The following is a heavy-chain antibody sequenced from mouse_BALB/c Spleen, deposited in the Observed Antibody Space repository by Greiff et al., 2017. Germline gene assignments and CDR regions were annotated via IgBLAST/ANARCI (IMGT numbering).Heavy chain of an antibody. Sequence: VQLQQSGPELAKPGASVKVSCKASGYAFTSYNMYWVKQSHGKSLEWIGYIDPYNGGTSYNQKFKGKATLTVDKSSSTAYMHLNSLTSEDSAVYYCAGGEVINTARGAMDYWGQGTSVTVSS. J-gene: IGHJ4*01. CDR3: AGGEVINTARGAMDY. D-gene: IGHD1-2*01. CDR2: IDPYNGGT. V-gene: IGHV1S135*01. CDR1: GYAFTSYN.